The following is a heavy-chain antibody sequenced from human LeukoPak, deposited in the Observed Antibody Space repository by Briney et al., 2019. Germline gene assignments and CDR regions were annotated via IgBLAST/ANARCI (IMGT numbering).Heavy chain of an antibody. CDR2: IYPGNSDT. J-gene: IGHJ4*02. D-gene: IGHD6-13*01. CDR3: ARFALTSSLDY. CDR1: GDRLTNNW. V-gene: IGHV5-51*01. Sequence: GESLKISCKISGDRLTNNWIGWVRQVPGKGLEWLGLIYPGNSDTRYSPFFQGQVTFSVDTSISTAYLHWGGLKASDTAMNYCARFALTSSLDYWGQGTLVTVSS.